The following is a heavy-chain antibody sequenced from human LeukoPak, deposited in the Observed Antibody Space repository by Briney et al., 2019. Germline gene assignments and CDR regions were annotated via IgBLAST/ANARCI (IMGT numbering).Heavy chain of an antibody. CDR3: ARELAPGNYDILTGFDY. CDR2: INTNTGNP. Sequence: ASVTVSCKASGGTFSSYAISWVRQAPGQGLEWMGWINTNTGNPTYAQGFTGRFVFSLDTSVSTAYLQISSLKAEDTAVYYCARELAPGNYDILTGFDYWGQGTLVTVSS. J-gene: IGHJ4*02. CDR1: GGTFSSYA. D-gene: IGHD3-9*01. V-gene: IGHV7-4-1*02.